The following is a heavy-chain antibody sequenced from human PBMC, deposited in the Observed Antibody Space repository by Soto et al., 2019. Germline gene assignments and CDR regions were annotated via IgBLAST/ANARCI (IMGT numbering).Heavy chain of an antibody. J-gene: IGHJ6*02. CDR1: GYSFTSYG. V-gene: IGHV1-18*01. D-gene: IGHD6-13*01. Sequence: ASVKVPSKASGYSFTSYGISWVRQAPGQGLEWMGWISAYNGNTNYAQKLQGRVTMTTDTSTSTAYMELRSLRSDDTAVYYCARDPVTHGRSWNGDYYYYGMDVWGQGTTVTVS. CDR2: ISAYNGNT. CDR3: ARDPVTHGRSWNGDYYYYGMDV.